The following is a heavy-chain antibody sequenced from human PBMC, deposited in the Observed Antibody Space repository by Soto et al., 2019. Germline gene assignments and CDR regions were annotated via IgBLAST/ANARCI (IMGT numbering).Heavy chain of an antibody. CDR3: ARARTRGFDP. Sequence: QVQLVQSGAEVKKPGASVKVSCKASGYTFTSYDLNWVRHATGQGLEWMGWMNPNSGNTAYAQKFLGRVTMTRNTSISTAYMALRSLRSEDTAVYYCARARTRGFDPWGQGNLVTVSS. J-gene: IGHJ5*02. V-gene: IGHV1-8*01. CDR2: MNPNSGNT. CDR1: GYTFTSYD.